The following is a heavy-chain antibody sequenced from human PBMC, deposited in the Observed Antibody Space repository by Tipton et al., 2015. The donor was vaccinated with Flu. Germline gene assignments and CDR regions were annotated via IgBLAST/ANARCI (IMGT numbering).Heavy chain of an antibody. CDR2: IHRSGST. CDR3: ARGLYGSGSYQRRYFDS. D-gene: IGHD3-10*01. V-gene: IGHV4-38-2*01. J-gene: IGHJ4*02. CDR1: GDSIRNDYF. Sequence: TLSLTCAVSGDSIRNDYFWGWIRQPPGKGLEWIATIHRSGSTKYNPSLKSRVTISVDASKSQSSLKLSPVTAADTAVYFCARGLYGSGSYQRRYFDSWGQGTLVTVSS.